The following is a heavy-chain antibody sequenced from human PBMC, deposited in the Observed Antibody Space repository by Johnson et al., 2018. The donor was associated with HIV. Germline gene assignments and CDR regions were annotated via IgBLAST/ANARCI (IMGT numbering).Heavy chain of an antibody. CDR3: ARDDYSSGAFDI. CDR2: ISYDASSK. V-gene: IGHV3-30*04. J-gene: IGHJ3*02. Sequence: QVQLVESGGGLVKPGGSLRVSCAASGFTFSNYSIHWVSQAPGKGLEWVAIISYDASSKDYADSVKGRFTISRDNSKNTLYLQMNSLRAEDTAVYYCARDDYSSGAFDIWGQGTMVTVSS. CDR1: GFTFSNYS. D-gene: IGHD6-25*01.